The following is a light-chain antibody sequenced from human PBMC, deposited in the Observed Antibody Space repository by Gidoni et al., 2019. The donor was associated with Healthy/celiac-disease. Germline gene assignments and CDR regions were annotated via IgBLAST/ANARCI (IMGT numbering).Light chain of an antibody. J-gene: IGKJ2*01. Sequence: DIQMTQSPSSLSASVGDRVTITCRASQSISSYLNWYQQKPGKVPKLLIYAASSLQSGVPSRFSGSGSGADCTLTISSLQPEDFATYYCQQSYSSPYTFGRGTKLEI. CDR3: QQSYSSPYT. CDR1: QSISSY. V-gene: IGKV1-39*01. CDR2: AAS.